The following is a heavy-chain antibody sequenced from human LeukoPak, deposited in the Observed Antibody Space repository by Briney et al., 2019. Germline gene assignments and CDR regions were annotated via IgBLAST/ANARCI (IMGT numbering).Heavy chain of an antibody. CDR1: GGSISSSSYY. D-gene: IGHD6-19*01. CDR2: IYYSGST. J-gene: IGHJ4*02. V-gene: IGHV4-39*01. Sequence: LETLSLTCTVSGGSISSSSYYWGWIRQPPGKGLEWIGSIYYSGSTYYNPSLKSRVTISVDTSKNQFSLKLSSVTAADTAVYYCASRQEHPTVAVAGGVIDYWGQGTLVTVSS. CDR3: ASRQEHPTVAVAGGVIDY.